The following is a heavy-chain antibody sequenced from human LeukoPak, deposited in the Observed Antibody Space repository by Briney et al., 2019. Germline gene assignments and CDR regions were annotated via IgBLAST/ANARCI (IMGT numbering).Heavy chain of an antibody. J-gene: IGHJ5*02. Sequence: PGGSLRLSCAASGFTFSSYAVSWVRQAPGKGLEWVSAITSSGGYTYNADSVKGRFTISRDNYKNTLYLQMNSLRAEDTAVYYCAKVGVAGGYYWFDPWGQGTLVTVSS. V-gene: IGHV3-23*01. CDR2: ITSSGGYT. D-gene: IGHD6-19*01. CDR1: GFTFSSYA. CDR3: AKVGVAGGYYWFDP.